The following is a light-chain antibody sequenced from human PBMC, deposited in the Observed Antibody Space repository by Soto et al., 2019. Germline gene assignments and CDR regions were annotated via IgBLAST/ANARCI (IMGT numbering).Light chain of an antibody. CDR2: EVS. CDR3: SSYTSSSTLYV. V-gene: IGLV2-14*01. J-gene: IGLJ1*01. Sequence: QSVLTQPASVSGSPGQSTTISCTGTSSDVGGYNYVSWYQQHPGKAPKLMIYEVSNRPSGVSNRFSGSKSGNTASLTISELQAEDEADYYCSSYTSSSTLYVFGTGTKVTVL. CDR1: SSDVGGYNY.